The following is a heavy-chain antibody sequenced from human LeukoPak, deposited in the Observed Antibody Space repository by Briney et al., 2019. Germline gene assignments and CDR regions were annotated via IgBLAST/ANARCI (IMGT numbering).Heavy chain of an antibody. CDR3: ALTVVLRGPLCFDY. CDR2: FDPEDGET. V-gene: IGHV1-24*01. D-gene: IGHD3-10*01. J-gene: IGHJ4*02. Sequence: ASVKVSCKVSGYTLTELSMHWVRQAPGKGLEWMGGFDPEDGETIYAQKFQGRVTMTEDTSTDTAYMELSSLRSEDTAVYYCALTVVLRGPLCFDYWGQGTLVTVSS. CDR1: GYTLTELS.